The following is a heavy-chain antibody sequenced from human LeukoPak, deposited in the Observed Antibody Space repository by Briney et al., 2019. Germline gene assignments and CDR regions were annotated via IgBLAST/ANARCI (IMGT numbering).Heavy chain of an antibody. J-gene: IGHJ4*02. Sequence: PGRSLRLSCVASGFTFRTHGIHWVRQAPGKGLEWVAVISYDGSSKQYADSVKGRFTIPRDDSKNTLYLQMNSLRADDTAVYYCAKDGGKWPDSWGQGTLVTVSS. D-gene: IGHD3-16*01. CDR2: ISYDGSSK. CDR1: GFTFRTHG. V-gene: IGHV3-33*06. CDR3: AKDGGKWPDS.